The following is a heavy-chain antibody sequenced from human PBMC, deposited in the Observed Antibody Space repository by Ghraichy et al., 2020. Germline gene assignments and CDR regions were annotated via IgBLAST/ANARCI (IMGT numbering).Heavy chain of an antibody. D-gene: IGHD2-2*01. CDR3: ARDEYCSSTSCRPFDY. CDR2: ISSSSSTI. J-gene: IGHJ4*02. V-gene: IGHV3-48*02. Sequence: GGSLRLSCAASGFTFSSYSMNWVRQAPGKGLEWVSYISSSSSTIYYADSVKGRFTISRDNAKNSLYLQMNSLRDEDTAVYYCARDEYCSSTSCRPFDYWGQGTLVTVSS. CDR1: GFTFSSYS.